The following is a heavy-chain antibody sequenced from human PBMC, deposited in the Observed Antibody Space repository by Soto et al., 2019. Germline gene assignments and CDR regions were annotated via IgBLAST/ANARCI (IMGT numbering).Heavy chain of an antibody. CDR1: GRSISSSSYY. J-gene: IGHJ4*02. CDR3: ARSKMVRGTRDPGVSAPLDY. CDR2: IYYSGST. Sequence: TSETLSLTCTVSGRSISSSSYYWGWIRQPPGKGLEWIGSIYYSGSTYYNPSLKGRFTISREDATNSLYLQMNSLRAGDTAMYYCARSKMVRGTRDPGVSAPLDYRGQGTLVTVSS. D-gene: IGHD3-10*01. V-gene: IGHV4-39*02.